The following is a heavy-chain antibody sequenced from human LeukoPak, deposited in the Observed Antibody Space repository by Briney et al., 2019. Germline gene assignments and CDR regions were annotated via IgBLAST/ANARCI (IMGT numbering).Heavy chain of an antibody. CDR2: IRYDGSNK. Sequence: GGSLTLSCAASGFTFSSYGMHWVRQAPGKGLEWVAFIRYDGSNKYYADSVKGRFTISRDNSKNTLYLQMNSLRAEDTAVYYCAKDRIQLWLVDYWGQGTLVTVSS. D-gene: IGHD5-18*01. CDR1: GFTFSSYG. V-gene: IGHV3-30*02. CDR3: AKDRIQLWLVDY. J-gene: IGHJ4*02.